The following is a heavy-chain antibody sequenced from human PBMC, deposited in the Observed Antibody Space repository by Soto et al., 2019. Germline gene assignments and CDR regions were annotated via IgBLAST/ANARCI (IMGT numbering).Heavy chain of an antibody. Sequence: PSETLSLTCTVSGGSISSYYWSWIRQPPGKGLEWIGYIYYSGSTYCNPSLKSRVTMSVDTSKNQLSLNLSSVTAADTAVYYCANHIYGGYFQYYTVDVWGRGTTVTVSS. D-gene: IGHD2-21*02. V-gene: IGHV4-59*08. CDR1: GGSISSYY. J-gene: IGHJ6*02. CDR3: ANHIYGGYFQYYTVDV. CDR2: IYYSGST.